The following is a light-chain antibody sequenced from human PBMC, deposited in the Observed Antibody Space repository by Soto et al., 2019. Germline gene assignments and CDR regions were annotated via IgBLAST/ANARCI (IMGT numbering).Light chain of an antibody. CDR3: QQYGSSPLFT. V-gene: IGKV3-20*01. CDR1: QSVSSTY. CDR2: GAA. Sequence: EIVLTQSPGTLSLSPGERATLSCRASQSVSSTYLAWYQHKPGQAPRLLIYGAATRAAGVPDRFSGSGSGTDFTLTISRLEPEDFAVYYCQQYGSSPLFTFGHGTKVDIK. J-gene: IGKJ3*01.